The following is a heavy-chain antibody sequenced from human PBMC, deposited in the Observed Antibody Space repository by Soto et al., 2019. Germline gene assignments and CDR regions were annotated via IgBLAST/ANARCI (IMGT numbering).Heavy chain of an antibody. D-gene: IGHD6-19*01. CDR2: ISGSGGST. J-gene: IGHJ4*02. CDR3: AKSRPGGQYSSGWYLQLYFDY. V-gene: IGHV3-23*01. CDR1: GFTFSSYA. Sequence: GGSLRLSSAASGFTFSSYAMSWVRQAPGKGLEWVSAISGSGGSTYYADSVKGRFTISRDNSKNTLYLQMNSLRAEDTAVYYCAKSRPGGQYSSGWYLQLYFDYWGQGTLVTVSS.